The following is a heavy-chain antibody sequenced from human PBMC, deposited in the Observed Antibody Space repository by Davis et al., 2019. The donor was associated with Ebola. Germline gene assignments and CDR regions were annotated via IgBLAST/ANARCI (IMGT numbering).Heavy chain of an antibody. CDR2: IIPIFGTA. CDR3: ARVWGYSSGWYAY. CDR1: GGTFSSYA. Sequence: SVKVSCKASGGTFSSYAISWVRQDPGQGLEWMGGIIPIFGTANYAQKFQGRVTITADESTSTAYMELSSLRSEDTAVYYCARVWGYSSGWYAYWGQGTLVTVSS. V-gene: IGHV1-69*13. J-gene: IGHJ4*02. D-gene: IGHD6-19*01.